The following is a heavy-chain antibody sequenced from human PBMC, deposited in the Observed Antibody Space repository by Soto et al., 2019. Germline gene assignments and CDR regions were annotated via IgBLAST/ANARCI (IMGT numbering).Heavy chain of an antibody. CDR2: IYYSGST. CDR1: GGSISSGGYY. V-gene: IGHV4-31*03. CDR3: ARDRGLRLGESSYYYYGMDV. D-gene: IGHD3-16*01. J-gene: IGHJ6*02. Sequence: QVQLQESGPGLVKPSQTLSLTCTVSGGSISSGGYYWSWIRQHLGKGLEWIGYIYYSGSTYYNPSLKSRVTISVDTSKNQFSLKLSSVTAADTAVYYCARDRGLRLGESSYYYYGMDVWGQGTTVTVSS.